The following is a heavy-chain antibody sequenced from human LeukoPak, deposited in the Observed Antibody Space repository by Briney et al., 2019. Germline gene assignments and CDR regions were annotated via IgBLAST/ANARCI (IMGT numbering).Heavy chain of an antibody. J-gene: IGHJ6*02. CDR1: GGSISSGDYY. Sequence: PSETLSLTCTVSGGSISSGDYYWRWIRQPPGKGLEWIGYIYYSGSTYYNPSLKSRVTISVDTSKNQFSLKLSSVTAADTAVYYCASLSYYCSSTSCYSMDVWGQGTTVTVSS. CDR3: ASLSYYCSSTSCYSMDV. CDR2: IYYSGST. D-gene: IGHD2-2*02. V-gene: IGHV4-30-4*01.